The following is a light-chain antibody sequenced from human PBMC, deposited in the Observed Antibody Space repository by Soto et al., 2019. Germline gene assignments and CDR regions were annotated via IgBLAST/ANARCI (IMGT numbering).Light chain of an antibody. J-gene: IGKJ2*01. Sequence: EVVMTQSPATLSVSPGELATLSCRASQGVNRNLAWYQQIPGQVPRLLIYSVSSRATGIPARFSGSGSETEFTLTISSLRSEDFAVYYCQQYNNWPYTFGQGTKLEIK. CDR3: QQYNNWPYT. V-gene: IGKV3-15*01. CDR1: QGVNRN. CDR2: SVS.